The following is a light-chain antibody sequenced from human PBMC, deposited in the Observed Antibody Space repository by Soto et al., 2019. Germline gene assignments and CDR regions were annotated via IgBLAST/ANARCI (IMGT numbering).Light chain of an antibody. CDR1: QSVSNV. Sequence: DIQMTQSLSTLSSSVGDRVTITWRASQSVSNVLAWFQQKPGRAPKILIFDISNLASGVPSRFSGSGSGSATEFTLTISSMQPDDSATYYCQPYYSYQWTFGQGTKLDIK. CDR3: QPYYSYQWT. V-gene: IGKV1-5*01. CDR2: DIS. J-gene: IGKJ1*01.